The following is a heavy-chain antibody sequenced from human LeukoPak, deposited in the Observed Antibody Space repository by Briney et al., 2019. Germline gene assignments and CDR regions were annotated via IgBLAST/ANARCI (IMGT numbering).Heavy chain of an antibody. Sequence: SETLSLTCAVYGGSFSGYYWSWIRPPPGKGLEWIGEINHSGSTNYNPSLKSRVTISVDTSKNQFSLKLSSVTAADTAVYYCATATGTNSRWFDPWGQGTLVSVSS. J-gene: IGHJ5*02. CDR3: ATATGTNSRWFDP. D-gene: IGHD1-7*01. CDR1: GGSFSGYY. V-gene: IGHV4-34*01. CDR2: INHSGST.